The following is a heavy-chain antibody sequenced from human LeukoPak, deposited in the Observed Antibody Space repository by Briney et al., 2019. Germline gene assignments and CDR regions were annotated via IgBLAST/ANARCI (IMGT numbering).Heavy chain of an antibody. V-gene: IGHV1-58*02. Sequence: GASVKVSCKASGFTFTSSAMQWVRQARGQRLEWIGWIVVGSGNTNYAQKFQERVTITRDMSTSTAYMELSSLRSEDTAVYYCARFSYYGSGSQLDYWGQGTLVTVSS. CDR1: GFTFTSSA. D-gene: IGHD3-10*01. CDR3: ARFSYYGSGSQLDY. J-gene: IGHJ4*02. CDR2: IVVGSGNT.